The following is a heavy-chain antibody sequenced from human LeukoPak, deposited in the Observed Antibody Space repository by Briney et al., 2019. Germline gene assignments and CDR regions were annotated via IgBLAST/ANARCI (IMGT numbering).Heavy chain of an antibody. J-gene: IGHJ6*02. V-gene: IGHV3-7*03. D-gene: IGHD6-13*01. CDR1: GFTFSSYW. CDR2: IKQDGSEK. CDR3: ARDGPAAAGTNYYYGLDV. Sequence: GGSLRLSCAASGFTFSSYWMSWVRQAPGTGLEWVANIKQDGSEKYYVDSAKGRFTISRDNAKNSLYLQMNSLRAEDTAVYYCARDGPAAAGTNYYYGLDVWGQGTTATVSS.